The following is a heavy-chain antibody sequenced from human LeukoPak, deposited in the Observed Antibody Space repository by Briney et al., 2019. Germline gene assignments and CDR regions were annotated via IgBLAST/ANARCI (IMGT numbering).Heavy chain of an antibody. V-gene: IGHV5-51*01. J-gene: IGHJ6*02. D-gene: IGHD6-19*01. CDR1: WYIFTSYW. CDR2: IHPSDSDT. Sequence: KPGESLKISCKGSWYIFTSYWIGWVRQMPGKGLEWRWIIHPSDSDTRYSQSFQGQDIISADKSISTAYLQWGSLKASDTAMYYCARRVYSGRDDYYYGMDVWGQGTTVTVSS. CDR3: ARRVYSGRDDYYYGMDV.